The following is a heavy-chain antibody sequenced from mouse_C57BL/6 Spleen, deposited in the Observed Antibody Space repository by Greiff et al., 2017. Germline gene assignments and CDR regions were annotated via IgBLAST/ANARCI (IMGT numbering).Heavy chain of an antibody. J-gene: IGHJ1*03. CDR2: INSDGGST. V-gene: IGHV5-2*01. CDR3: ARQEVVEGSYWYFDV. D-gene: IGHD1-1*01. CDR1: EYEFPSHD. Sequence: EVQRVESGGGLVQPGESLKLSCESNEYEFPSHDMSWVRKTPEKRLELVAAINSDGGSTYYPDTMERRFIISRDNTKKTLYLQMSSLRSEDTALYYCARQEVVEGSYWYFDVWGTGTTVTVSS.